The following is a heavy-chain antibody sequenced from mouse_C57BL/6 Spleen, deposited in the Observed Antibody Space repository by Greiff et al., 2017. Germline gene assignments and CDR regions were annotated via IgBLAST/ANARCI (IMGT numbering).Heavy chain of an antibody. CDR2: INPSNGGT. D-gene: IGHD1-1*01. Sequence: QVQLQQPGTELVKPGASVKLSCKASGYTFTSYWMHWVKQRPGQGLEWIGNINPSNGGTNYNEKFKSKATLTVDTSSSTAYMQLSSLTSEDSAVXYCARWADYGSRCAWFAYWGQGTLVTVSA. CDR3: ARWADYGSRCAWFAY. J-gene: IGHJ3*01. CDR1: GYTFTSYW. V-gene: IGHV1-53*01.